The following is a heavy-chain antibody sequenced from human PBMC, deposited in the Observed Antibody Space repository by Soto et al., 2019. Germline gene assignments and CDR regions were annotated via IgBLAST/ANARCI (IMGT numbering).Heavy chain of an antibody. CDR2: ISYDGSNK. CDR3: ARGGAPPPRGSLLWFGESYDAFDI. D-gene: IGHD3-10*01. V-gene: IGHV3-30-3*01. CDR1: GFTFSSYA. J-gene: IGHJ3*02. Sequence: PGGSLRLSCAASGFTFSSYAMHWVRQAPGKGLEWVAVISYDGSNKYYADSVKGRFTISRDNSKNTLYLQMNSLRAEDTAVYYCARGGAPPPRGSLLWFGESYDAFDIWGQGTMVTVSS.